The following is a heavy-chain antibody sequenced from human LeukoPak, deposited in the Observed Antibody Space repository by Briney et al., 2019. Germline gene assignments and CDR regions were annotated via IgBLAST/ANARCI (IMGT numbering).Heavy chain of an antibody. CDR3: ARVPDITARPCDT. CDR2: ISHTGLT. CDR1: GGSFSGYY. J-gene: IGHJ5*02. D-gene: IGHD1-1*01. Sequence: PSETLSLTCAVYGGSFSGYYWTLIRQTPGKGLEWIGEISHTGLTGSNPSLKSRVTIFVDSSKKQFSLRMTSVTAADTGVYYYARVPDITARPCDTWGPGTLVTVSS. V-gene: IGHV4-34*01.